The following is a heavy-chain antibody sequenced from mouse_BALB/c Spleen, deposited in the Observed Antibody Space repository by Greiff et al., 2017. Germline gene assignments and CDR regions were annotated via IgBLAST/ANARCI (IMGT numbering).Heavy chain of an antibody. J-gene: IGHJ3*01. V-gene: IGHV5-6*01. D-gene: IGHD2-1*01. CDR1: GFTFSSYG. Sequence: DVQLQESGGDLVKPGGSLKLSCAASGFTFSSYGMSWVRQTPDKRLEWVATISSGGSYTYYPDSVKGRFTISRDNAKNTLYLQMSSLKSEDTAMYYCAGGNYGAYWGQGTLVTVSA. CDR2: ISSGGSYT. CDR3: AGGNYGAY.